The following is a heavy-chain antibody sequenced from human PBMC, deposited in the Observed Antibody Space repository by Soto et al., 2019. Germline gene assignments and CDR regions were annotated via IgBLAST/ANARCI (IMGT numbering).Heavy chain of an antibody. CDR1: GGSISSGGYY. D-gene: IGHD3-10*01. Sequence: QVQLQESGPGLVKPSQTLSLTCTVSGGSISSGGYYWSWIHQHPGKGLEWIGYIYYSGSTYYNPSLKSRVTISVDTSKNQFSLKLSSVTAADTAVYYCARAPPGGDYGSGSHHLHFDYWGQGTLVTVSS. CDR2: IYYSGST. CDR3: ARAPPGGDYGSGSHHLHFDY. V-gene: IGHV4-31*03. J-gene: IGHJ4*02.